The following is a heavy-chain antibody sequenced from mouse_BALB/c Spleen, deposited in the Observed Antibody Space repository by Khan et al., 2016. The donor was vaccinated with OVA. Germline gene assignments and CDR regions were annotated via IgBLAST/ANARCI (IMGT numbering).Heavy chain of an antibody. J-gene: IGHJ4*01. D-gene: IGHD2-3*01. CDR3: ARDGSRYNYAMDY. V-gene: IGHV3-2*02. Sequence: EVKLEESGPDLVKPSQSLSLTCTVTGYSITSDYAWNWLRQFPGNKLEWMGYISYSGSTNYNPALKSRISITRDTSKNQFFLQLNSVTTEDTATYYCARDGSRYNYAMDYWGQGTSVTVSS. CDR1: GYSITSDYA. CDR2: ISYSGST.